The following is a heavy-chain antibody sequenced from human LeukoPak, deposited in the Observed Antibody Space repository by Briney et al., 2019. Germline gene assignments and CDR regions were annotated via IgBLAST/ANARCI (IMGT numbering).Heavy chain of an antibody. CDR3: ARTVITGRRVDYMDV. D-gene: IGHD3-10*01. J-gene: IGHJ6*03. V-gene: IGHV4-59*01. CDR1: GGSISSYY. Sequence: SETLSLTCTVSGGSISSYYWSWIRQPPGKGLEWIGYIYYSGSTNYNPSLKSRVTTSVGTSKNQFSLKLSSVTAADTAVYYCARTVITGRRVDYMDVWGKGTTVTVSS. CDR2: IYYSGST.